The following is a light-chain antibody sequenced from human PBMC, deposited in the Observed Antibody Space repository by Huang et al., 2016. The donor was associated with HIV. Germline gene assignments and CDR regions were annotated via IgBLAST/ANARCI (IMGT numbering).Light chain of an antibody. CDR1: QSVLYSSNNKNY. Sequence: DIVMTQSPDSLAVSLGGRATIDRKSSQSVLYSSNNKNYLAWYQQKSGQSPKLVIYWASTRESGVPDRFSGSGSGTDFTLTISSLQAEDVAVYFCQQYYSIPWTFGQGTKVEVK. CDR2: WAS. V-gene: IGKV4-1*01. CDR3: QQYYSIPWT. J-gene: IGKJ1*01.